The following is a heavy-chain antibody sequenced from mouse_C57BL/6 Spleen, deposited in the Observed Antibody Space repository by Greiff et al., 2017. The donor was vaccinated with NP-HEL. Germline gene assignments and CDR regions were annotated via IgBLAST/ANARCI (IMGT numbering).Heavy chain of an antibody. D-gene: IGHD2-1*01. J-gene: IGHJ3*01. V-gene: IGHV1-26*01. Sequence: EVQLQQSGPELVKPGASVKISCKASGYTFTDYYMNWVKQSHGKSLEWIGDINPNNGGTSYNQKFKGKAKLTVDKSSSTAYMELRSLTSEASAVYYGARYYYGNSWFAYWGQGTLVTVSA. CDR1: GYTFTDYY. CDR3: ARYYYGNSWFAY. CDR2: INPNNGGT.